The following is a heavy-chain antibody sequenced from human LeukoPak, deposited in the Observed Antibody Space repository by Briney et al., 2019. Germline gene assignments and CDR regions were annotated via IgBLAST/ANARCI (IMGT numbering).Heavy chain of an antibody. CDR3: ARDNLSDDSSGYYLDY. Sequence: PSGTLSLTCAVSSGSISSSNWWSWVRQPPGKGLEWIGEIYHSGSTNYNPSLKSRVTISVDKSKNQFSLKLSSVTAADTAVYYCARDNLSDDSSGYYLDYWGQGTLVTVSS. D-gene: IGHD3-22*01. CDR2: IYHSGST. V-gene: IGHV4-4*02. CDR1: SGSISSSNW. J-gene: IGHJ4*02.